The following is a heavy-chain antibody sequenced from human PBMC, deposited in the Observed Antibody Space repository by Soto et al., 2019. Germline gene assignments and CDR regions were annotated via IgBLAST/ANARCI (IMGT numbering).Heavy chain of an antibody. J-gene: IGHJ4*02. CDR1: GFTFDNAW. D-gene: IGHD2-8*02. V-gene: IGHV3-15*01. Sequence: GGSLRLSCAGSGFTFDNAWISWVRQAPGKGLEWVGRIKSKTDGGRTDYAAPVKGRFTISRDDSKNTLYLQMNSLKTEDTGVYYWTTDGHCPGTPCHGNWGQGTLVTVSS. CDR2: IKSKTDGGRT. CDR3: TTDGHCPGTPCHGN.